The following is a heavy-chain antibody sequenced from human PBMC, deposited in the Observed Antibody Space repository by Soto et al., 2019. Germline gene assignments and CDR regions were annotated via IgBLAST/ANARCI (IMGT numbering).Heavy chain of an antibody. CDR2: IYHSGST. J-gene: IGHJ4*01. CDR3: ARFGAAAAHDDN. Sequence: SETLSLTCAVSGGSISSGGYSWSWIRQPPGKGLEWIGYIYHSGSTYYNPSLATRLNISFDMSKSQVYLQLTSVTAADTAVYYCARFGAAAAHDDNWGRGVLVTVSS. CDR1: GGSISSGGYS. V-gene: IGHV4-30-2*02. D-gene: IGHD6-13*01.